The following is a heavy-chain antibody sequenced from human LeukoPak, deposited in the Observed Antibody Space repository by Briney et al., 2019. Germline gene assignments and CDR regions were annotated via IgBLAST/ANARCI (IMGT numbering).Heavy chain of an antibody. D-gene: IGHD2-15*01. CDR3: ARSPLGYCSGNSCSYFEY. CDR1: GYSFTNYW. CDR2: IYPGDSDT. Sequence: GESLKISCKGSGYSFTNYWISWVRQMPGKGLEWMGIIYPGDSDTRYSPSFQGQVTISADKSISTAYLQWSSLKASDTAMYYCARSPLGYCSGNSCSYFEYWGQGTLVTVSS. V-gene: IGHV5-51*01. J-gene: IGHJ4*02.